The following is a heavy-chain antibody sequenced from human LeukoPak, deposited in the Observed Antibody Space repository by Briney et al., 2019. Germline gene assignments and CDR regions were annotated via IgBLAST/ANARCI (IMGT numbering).Heavy chain of an antibody. Sequence: ASVKVSCKASGYTFSHYAMHWVRQAPGQGLEWMGWINTNTGNPTYAQGFTGRFVFSLDTSVSTAYLQISSLKAEDTAVYYCARVIGEFTYYDFWSGYSINWGQGTLVTVSS. CDR3: ARVIGEFTYYDFWSGYSIN. V-gene: IGHV7-4-1*02. CDR1: GYTFSHYA. J-gene: IGHJ4*02. D-gene: IGHD3-3*01. CDR2: INTNTGNP.